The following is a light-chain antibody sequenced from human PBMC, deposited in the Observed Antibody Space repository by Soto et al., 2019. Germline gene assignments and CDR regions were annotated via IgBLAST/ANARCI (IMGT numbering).Light chain of an antibody. V-gene: IGLV2-14*01. J-gene: IGLJ3*02. Sequence: QSALTQPASVSGSPGQSITISCAGTSSDIGGYNYVSWYQQHPGKAPKLIIYEVTNRPSGVSSRFSGSKSDSTASLTISGLQAEDEADYYCTSYANSILWVFGGGTKLTVL. CDR1: SSDIGGYNY. CDR3: TSYANSILWV. CDR2: EVT.